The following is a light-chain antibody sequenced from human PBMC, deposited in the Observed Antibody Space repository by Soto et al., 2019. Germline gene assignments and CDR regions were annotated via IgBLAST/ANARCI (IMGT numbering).Light chain of an antibody. CDR2: KAS. CDR1: QGISSW. J-gene: IGKJ4*01. V-gene: IGKV1-5*03. CDR3: QQYNSYPLT. Sequence: DIQMTQSPSTLSASVGDRVTITCRASQGISSWLAWYQQKPGKAPNLLIYKASSLEGGVPSRFSGSGSGTEFTLTISSLQPDDFATYNCQQYNSYPLTFGGGTKVEIK.